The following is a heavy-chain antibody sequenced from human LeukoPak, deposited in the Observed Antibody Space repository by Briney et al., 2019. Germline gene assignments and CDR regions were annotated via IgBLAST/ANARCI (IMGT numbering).Heavy chain of an antibody. CDR3: AIFRAFGATTYSGYFDL. V-gene: IGHV4-59*12. Sequence: SETLSLTCTVSGGSISSYYWSWIRQPPGKGLEWIGYIYYSGSTNYNPSLKSRVTMSVDTSKNQFSLKLSSVTAADTAVYYCAIFRAFGATTYSGYFDLWGRGTLVTVSS. J-gene: IGHJ2*01. D-gene: IGHD1-26*01. CDR1: GGSISSYY. CDR2: IYYSGST.